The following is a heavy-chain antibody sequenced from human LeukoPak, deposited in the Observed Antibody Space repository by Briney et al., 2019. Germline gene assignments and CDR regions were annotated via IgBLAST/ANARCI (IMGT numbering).Heavy chain of an antibody. Sequence: GGSLRLSCTASGFTFPNYAMNWVRQAPGKGLEWVSTIFNNGANAFYADSVRGRFTISRDNSNNTLFLQMISVRAEDTATYYRAKEGYCSGGSCYGGAPFDYWGQGTLVTVSS. CDR1: GFTFPNYA. D-gene: IGHD2-15*01. CDR3: AKEGYCSGGSCYGGAPFDY. CDR2: IFNNGANA. V-gene: IGHV3-23*01. J-gene: IGHJ4*02.